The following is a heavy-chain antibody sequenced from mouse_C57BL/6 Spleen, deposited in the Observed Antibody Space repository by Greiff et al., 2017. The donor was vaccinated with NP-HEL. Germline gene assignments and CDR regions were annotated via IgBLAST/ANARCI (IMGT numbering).Heavy chain of an antibody. V-gene: IGHV1-69*01. CDR1: GYTFNSYW. CDR3: ARWDYDYAWFAY. CDR2: IDPSDSYT. Sequence: VQLQQSGAELVMPGASVKLSCKASGYTFNSYWMHWVKQRPGQGLEWIGEIDPSDSYTKYNQKFKGKSTLTVDKSSSTAYMQLSSLTSEDSAVYYCARWDYDYAWFAYWGQGTLVTVSA. J-gene: IGHJ3*01. D-gene: IGHD2-4*01.